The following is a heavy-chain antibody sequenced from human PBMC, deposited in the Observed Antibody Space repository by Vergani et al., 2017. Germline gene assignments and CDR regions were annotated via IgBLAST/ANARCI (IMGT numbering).Heavy chain of an antibody. CDR3: ARGTPFGMFDS. Sequence: QVQLQESGPGRVKPSQTLSLTCSVSGASINSGSYYWSWVRQPAGKELEWIGHVYPGGSTEYNPSLESRVTVSGDSSKNQFSLRRRSLTAADTAVYFCARGTPFGMFDSWGRGILVSVSS. CDR2: VYPGGST. CDR1: GASINSGSYY. J-gene: IGHJ4*02. V-gene: IGHV4-61*02. D-gene: IGHD3-3*01.